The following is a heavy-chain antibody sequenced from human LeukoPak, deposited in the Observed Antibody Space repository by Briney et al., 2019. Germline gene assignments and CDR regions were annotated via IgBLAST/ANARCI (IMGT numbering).Heavy chain of an antibody. Sequence: ASVKVSCKASGYTFINYGITWVRQAPGQGHEWVGWISAYNGDTNYAQKLQGRVTMTTDTSTSTAYMELRSLRSDDTALYYCARFDFDFWSGRSFDPWGQGTLVTVSS. J-gene: IGHJ5*02. CDR3: ARFDFDFWSGRSFDP. V-gene: IGHV1-18*01. CDR2: ISAYNGDT. D-gene: IGHD3-3*01. CDR1: GYTFINYG.